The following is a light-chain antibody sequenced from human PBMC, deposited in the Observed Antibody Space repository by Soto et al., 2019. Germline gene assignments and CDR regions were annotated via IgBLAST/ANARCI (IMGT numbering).Light chain of an antibody. CDR3: QDYNSALRT. CDR1: QGISNY. Sequence: DIQMTQSPSSLSASVGDRVTITCRASQGISNYLAWYQQKPGTVPQLLIYAASTWQSGVPSRFSGSGSGTAFTLTISSLQPEDVATYYCQDYNSALRTFGQGTKVEIK. CDR2: AAS. J-gene: IGKJ1*01. V-gene: IGKV1-27*01.